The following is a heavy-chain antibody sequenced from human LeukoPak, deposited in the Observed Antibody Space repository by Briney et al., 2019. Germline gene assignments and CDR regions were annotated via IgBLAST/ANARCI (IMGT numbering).Heavy chain of an antibody. D-gene: IGHD3-22*01. CDR2: INPNSGGT. Sequence: GASVEVSCKASGYTFTGYYMHWVRQAPGQGLEWMGWINPNSGGTNYAQKFQGRVTMTRDTSISTAYMELSRLRSDDTAVYYCARAYYDSSGYYRYYFDYWGQGTLVTVSS. CDR1: GYTFTGYY. J-gene: IGHJ4*02. CDR3: ARAYYDSSGYYRYYFDY. V-gene: IGHV1-2*02.